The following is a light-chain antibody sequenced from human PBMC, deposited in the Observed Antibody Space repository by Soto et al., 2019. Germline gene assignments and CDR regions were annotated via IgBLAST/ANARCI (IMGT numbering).Light chain of an antibody. J-gene: IGKJ1*01. Sequence: DIQMTQSPSSLSASVGDRVTITCRASQSISRNLNWYQQKAGIAPKLLIYGASNLQSGVPSRFSGSGSGTDFTLTIGSLQPEDFATYYCQQTYSTPWTFGQGTKVEIK. CDR2: GAS. CDR1: QSISRN. V-gene: IGKV1-39*01. CDR3: QQTYSTPWT.